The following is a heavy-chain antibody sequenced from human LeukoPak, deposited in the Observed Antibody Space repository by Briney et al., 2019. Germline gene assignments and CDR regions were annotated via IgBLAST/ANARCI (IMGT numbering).Heavy chain of an antibody. J-gene: IGHJ6*02. V-gene: IGHV3-7*05. CDR1: GFTFSSSW. Sequence: GGSLRLSCAASGFTFSSSWMTWVRQASGKGLEWVAHIKEDGTEEYYVDSVKGRFTISRDNAKNSLYLQMTSLRAEDTAVYYCSRDAKEITNTGPLMDVWGQGTTVTVSS. CDR3: SRDAKEITNTGPLMDV. CDR2: IKEDGTEE. D-gene: IGHD1-1*01.